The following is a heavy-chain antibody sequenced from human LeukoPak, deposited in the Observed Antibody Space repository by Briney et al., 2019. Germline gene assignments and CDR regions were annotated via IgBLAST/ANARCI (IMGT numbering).Heavy chain of an antibody. CDR3: ARRGDGYNYGAAY. J-gene: IGHJ4*02. CDR1: GYSFTSYW. CDR2: IYPGDSDT. V-gene: IGHV5-51*01. Sequence: GESLKISCKGSGYSFTSYWIGWMRQMPGKGLEWMGIIYPGDSDTRYSPSFQGQVTISVDKSISTAFLEWSSLKASDTAIYYCARRGDGYNYGAAYWGQGTLVTVSS. D-gene: IGHD5-24*01.